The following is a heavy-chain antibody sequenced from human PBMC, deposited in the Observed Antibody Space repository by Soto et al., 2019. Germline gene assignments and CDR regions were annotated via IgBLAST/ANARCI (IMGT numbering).Heavy chain of an antibody. CDR3: ARDGIAAAGTSWFDP. CDR2: INAGNGNT. J-gene: IGHJ5*02. D-gene: IGHD6-13*01. CDR1: GYTFTSHA. V-gene: IGHV1-3*05. Sequence: QVQLVQSGAEEKKPGASVKVSCKASGYTFTSHAMHWVRQAPGPRLEWMGWINAGNGNTKYSQKFQGRVTITTDTSASTGYMELSSLRSEDTAVYYCARDGIAAAGTSWFDPWGQGTLVTVSS.